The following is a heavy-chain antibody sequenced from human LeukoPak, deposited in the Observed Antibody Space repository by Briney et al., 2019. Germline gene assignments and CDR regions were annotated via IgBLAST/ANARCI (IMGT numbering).Heavy chain of an antibody. CDR1: GYTFTSYD. CDR2: MHPNTGNT. V-gene: IGHV1-8*03. D-gene: IGHD6-13*01. Sequence: ASVKVSCKASGYTFTSYDINWVRQATGQGLEWMRWMHPNTGNTGYAQKFQGRVTITRNTSISTAYMELSSLRSEDTAVYYCARGKLGYSSSWYGNYYYYMDVWGKGTTVTVSS. CDR3: ARGKLGYSSSWYGNYYYYMDV. J-gene: IGHJ6*03.